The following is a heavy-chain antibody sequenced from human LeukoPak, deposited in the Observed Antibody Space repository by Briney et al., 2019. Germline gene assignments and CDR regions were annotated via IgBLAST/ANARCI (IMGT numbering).Heavy chain of an antibody. D-gene: IGHD6-13*01. J-gene: IGHJ4*02. V-gene: IGHV1-69*01. Sequence: SVKVSCKASGGTFSSYAISWVRQAPGQGLEWMGGIIPIFGTANYAQKFQSRVTITADESTSTAYMELSSLRSEDTAVYYCARGRERSSWYALFDYWARGPLVTVS. CDR1: GGTFSSYA. CDR2: IIPIFGTA. CDR3: ARGRERSSWYALFDY.